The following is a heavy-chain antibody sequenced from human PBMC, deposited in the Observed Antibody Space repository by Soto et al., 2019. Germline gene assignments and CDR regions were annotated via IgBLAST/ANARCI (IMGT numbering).Heavy chain of an antibody. CDR1: GGSISSGDYY. D-gene: IGHD3-22*01. CDR2: IYYSGST. J-gene: IGHJ4*02. V-gene: IGHV4-30-4*01. CDR3: ARDRHFYDSSGYYDY. Sequence: TLSLTCTVSGGSISSGDYYWSWIRQPPGKGLEWIGYIYYSGSTYYNPSLKSRVTISVDTSKNQFSLKLSSVTAADTAVYYCARDRHFYDSSGYYDYWGQGTLVTVSS.